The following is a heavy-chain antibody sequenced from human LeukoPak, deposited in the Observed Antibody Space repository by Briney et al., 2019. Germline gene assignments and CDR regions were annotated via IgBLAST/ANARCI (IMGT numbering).Heavy chain of an antibody. J-gene: IGHJ4*02. CDR3: AREAFITGEDYFDY. Sequence: GGSLRLSCAASGFTLSSNYMSWVRQAPGKGLGWVSVIYSGGSTYYADSVKGRFTISRDNSKNTLYLQMNSLRAEDTAVYYCAREAFITGEDYFDYWGQGTLVTVSS. V-gene: IGHV3-66*02. CDR1: GFTLSSNY. CDR2: IYSGGST. D-gene: IGHD7-27*01.